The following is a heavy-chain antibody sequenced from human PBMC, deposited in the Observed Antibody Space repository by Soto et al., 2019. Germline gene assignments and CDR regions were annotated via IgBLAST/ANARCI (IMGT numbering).Heavy chain of an antibody. CDR2: INPNSGGT. D-gene: IGHD2-2*01. V-gene: IGHV1-2*02. Sequence: QVQLVQSGAEVKKPGASVKVSCKASGYTFTGYYMHWVRQAPGQGLEWMGWINPNSGGTNYAQKFQGRVTMARDTPISAAYMKLSRLSSDDMAVYYCARDIVVVPAARIGMDVWGQGTTVTVSS. J-gene: IGHJ6*02. CDR3: ARDIVVVPAARIGMDV. CDR1: GYTFTGYY.